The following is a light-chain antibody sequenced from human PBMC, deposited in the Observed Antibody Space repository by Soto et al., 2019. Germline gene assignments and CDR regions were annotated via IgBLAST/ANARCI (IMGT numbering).Light chain of an antibody. CDR1: QSLNSW. CDR2: KAS. J-gene: IGKJ3*01. CDR3: QHYNSYSEFS. V-gene: IGKV1-5*03. Sequence: DLQMTQSPSTLSASVGDRVTITCRASQSLNSWLAWYQQKPWKAPKLLIYKASTLESGVPSRFIGSGSGTEFTLTISCLQPDDFATYYCQHYNSYSEFSFGPGTKVDIK.